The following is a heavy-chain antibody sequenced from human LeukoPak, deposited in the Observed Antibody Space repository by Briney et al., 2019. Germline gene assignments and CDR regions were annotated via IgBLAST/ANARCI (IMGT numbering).Heavy chain of an antibody. CDR1: GYTFTGYY. CDR2: INPNSGGT. V-gene: IGHV1-2*02. D-gene: IGHD4-17*01. CDR3: ARDYGHEYGDYVGYFDY. J-gene: IGHJ4*02. Sequence: ASVKVSCKASGYTFTGYYMHWVRQAPGQGLEWMGWINPNSGGTNYAQKFQGRVTMTRDTSISTAYMELSRLRSDDTAVYYCARDYGHEYGDYVGYFDYWGQGTLVTVSS.